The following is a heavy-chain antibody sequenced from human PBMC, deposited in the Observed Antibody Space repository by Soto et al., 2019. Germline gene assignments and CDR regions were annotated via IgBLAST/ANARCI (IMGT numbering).Heavy chain of an antibody. CDR1: GFPFSSYA. J-gene: IGHJ6*02. V-gene: IGHV3-23*01. CDR3: AKASATGKSDGMDV. D-gene: IGHD7-27*01. Sequence: EVQLLESGGGLVQPGGSLRLSCVASGFPFSSYAMSWVRQTPGRGLECVSSISSGSNTYYTDSERGRFTISRDNSKNSLYLQMSSLRADDTALYYCAKASATGKSDGMDVWGQGTTVSVSS. CDR2: ISSGSNT.